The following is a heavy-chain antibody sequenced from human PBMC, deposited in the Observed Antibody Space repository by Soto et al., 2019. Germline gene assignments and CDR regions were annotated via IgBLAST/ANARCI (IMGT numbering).Heavy chain of an antibody. CDR3: VHSRCGGDCLRSYSSHYYYGMDV. J-gene: IGHJ6*02. D-gene: IGHD2-21*02. V-gene: IGHV2-5*02. Sequence: QITLKESGPTLVKPTQTLTLTCTFSGFSLSTGGLGVGWIRQPPGEALEWLALIYWDDDKRYSPSLRSRLTITKDPSKNHVVLIMTNMDPVDTATYYCVHSRCGGDCLRSYSSHYYYGMDVWGQGTTVTVSS. CDR2: IYWDDDK. CDR1: GFSLSTGGLG.